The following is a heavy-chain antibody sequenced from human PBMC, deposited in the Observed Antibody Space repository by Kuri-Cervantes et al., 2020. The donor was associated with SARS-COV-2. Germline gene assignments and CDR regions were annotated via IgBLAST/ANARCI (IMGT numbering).Heavy chain of an antibody. CDR2: IYYSGST. Sequence: SETLSLTCTVSGGSISSYYWSWIRQPPGKGLEWIGYIYYSGSTNYNPSLKSRVTISVDTPKNQFSLKVSSVTAADTAVYSCARQHLGYYMDVWGKGTTVTVSS. V-gene: IGHV4-59*08. CDR3: ARQHLGYYMDV. J-gene: IGHJ6*03. CDR1: GGSISSYY.